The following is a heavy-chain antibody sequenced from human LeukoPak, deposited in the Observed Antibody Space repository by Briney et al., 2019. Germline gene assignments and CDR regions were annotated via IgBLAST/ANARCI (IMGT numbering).Heavy chain of an antibody. CDR2: IYYTGST. D-gene: IGHD2-15*01. V-gene: IGHV4-59*01. J-gene: IGHJ5*02. CDR3: VREYCSGGSCSGLNWFDP. CDR1: GGSISNYY. Sequence: SETLSLTCTVSGGSISNYYWVWIRQPPGKGLEWIGYIYYTGSTNYNPSLKSRVTISLDTSKSQFSLKLSSVTAADTAVYYCVREYCSGGSCSGLNWFDPWGQGTLVTVSS.